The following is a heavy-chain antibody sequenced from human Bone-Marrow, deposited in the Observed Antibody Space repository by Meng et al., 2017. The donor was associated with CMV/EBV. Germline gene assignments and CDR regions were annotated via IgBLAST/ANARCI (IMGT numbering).Heavy chain of an antibody. V-gene: IGHV4-34*01. CDR2: INHSGST. J-gene: IGHJ4*02. D-gene: IGHD6-19*01. Sequence: GSLRLSCAVYGGSFSGYYWSWIRQPPGKGLEWIGEINHSGSTNYNPSLKSRVTISVDTSKNQFSLKLSSVTAANTAIYYCAGAHEDGSGWYERWGRGMLVTVSS. CDR1: GGSFSGYY. CDR3: AGAHEDGSGWYER.